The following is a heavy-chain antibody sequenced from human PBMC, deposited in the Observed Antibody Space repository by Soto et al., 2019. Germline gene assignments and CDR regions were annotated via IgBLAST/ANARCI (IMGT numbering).Heavy chain of an antibody. J-gene: IGHJ4*02. CDR2: IKRKTDGGTT. CDR1: GYAISNEW. D-gene: IGHD2-15*01. CDR3: VTGINI. Sequence: AGGSLRLSCTVSGYAISNEWMHWVRQAPGKGLEWVGLIKRKTDGGTTNCAAPVKGRFTISTDDSENTLYLQMNSLKTDDTAVYFCVTGINIWGQGTLVTVSS. V-gene: IGHV3-15*01.